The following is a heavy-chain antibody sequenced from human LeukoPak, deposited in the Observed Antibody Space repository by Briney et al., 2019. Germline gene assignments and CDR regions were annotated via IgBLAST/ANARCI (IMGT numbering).Heavy chain of an antibody. D-gene: IGHD2-15*01. CDR3: ARGFHCSGGSCYGYYFDY. Sequence: SETLSLTCAVYGGSFSGYYRSWIRQPPGKGLEWIGEINHSGSTNYNPSLKSRVTISVDTSKNQFSLKLSSVTAADTAVYYCARGFHCSGGSCYGYYFDYWGQGTLVTVSS. CDR2: INHSGST. CDR1: GGSFSGYY. V-gene: IGHV4-34*01. J-gene: IGHJ4*02.